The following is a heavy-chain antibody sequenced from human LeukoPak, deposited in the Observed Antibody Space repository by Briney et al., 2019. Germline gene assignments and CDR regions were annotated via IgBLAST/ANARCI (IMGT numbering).Heavy chain of an antibody. D-gene: IGHD3-22*01. V-gene: IGHV1-69*05. CDR3: AREGDYYDSSGYNRDAFDI. J-gene: IGHJ3*02. Sequence: SVKVSCKASGGTFSSYAISWVRQAPGQGLEWMGGIIPIFGTANYAQKFKGRVTITTDESTSTSYMELSSLRSEDTAVYYCAREGDYYDSSGYNRDAFDIWGQGTMVTVSS. CDR1: GGTFSSYA. CDR2: IIPIFGTA.